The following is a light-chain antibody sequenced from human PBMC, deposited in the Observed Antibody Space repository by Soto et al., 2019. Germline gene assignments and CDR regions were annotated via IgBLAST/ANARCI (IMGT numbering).Light chain of an antibody. CDR2: GAS. CDR3: QQYNNWPPYT. V-gene: IGKV3-15*01. CDR1: QSVSSN. J-gene: IGKJ2*01. Sequence: EIVMTQSPATLSVSPGERAPLSCRASQSVSSNLAWYQQKLGQAPRLLIYGASTRATGIPARFSGSGSGTEFTLTISSLQSEDFAVYYCQQYNNWPPYTFGQGTKLEIK.